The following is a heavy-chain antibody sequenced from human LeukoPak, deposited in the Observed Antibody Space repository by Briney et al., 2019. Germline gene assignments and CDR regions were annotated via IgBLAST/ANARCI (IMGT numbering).Heavy chain of an antibody. Sequence: SETLSLTCSVSGGCSNHYYWTWVRQPPGKELEWIGYIYHSGSTKYNPSLKSRVTISVDTSKNHFSLKLSSVTAADTAVYYCARGQWLPVFDFWGQGTLVTVSS. D-gene: IGHD3-22*01. CDR1: GGCSNHYY. V-gene: IGHV4-59*01. J-gene: IGHJ4*02. CDR2: IYHSGST. CDR3: ARGQWLPVFDF.